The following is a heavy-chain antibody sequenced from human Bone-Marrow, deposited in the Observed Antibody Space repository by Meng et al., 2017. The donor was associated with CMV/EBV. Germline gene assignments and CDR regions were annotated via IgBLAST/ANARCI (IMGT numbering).Heavy chain of an antibody. D-gene: IGHD6-13*01. CDR1: GSTVSSNY. CDR3: AREAAAAFHYVDF. V-gene: IGHV3-66*02. J-gene: IGHJ4*02. CDR2: IYSGGAT. Sequence: GESLKISCVASGSTVSSNYMSWVRQAPGKGLEWVSVIYSGGATFYADSMKGRFTISRDHSKNTLYLQMNTLRGDDTAVYYCAREAAAAFHYVDFLGRGTLVTVSS.